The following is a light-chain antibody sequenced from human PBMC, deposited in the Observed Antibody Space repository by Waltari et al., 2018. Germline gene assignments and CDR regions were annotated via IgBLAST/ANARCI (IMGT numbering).Light chain of an antibody. Sequence: SVSRKLACDRQKHCKCPRFLIYDASTRSTGVPARFSGSGSGTEFTLTISGLQSEDFAVYYCQQYDDWPLITFGQGTRLEIK. CDR2: DAS. V-gene: IGKV3-15*01. J-gene: IGKJ5*01. CDR3: QQYDDWPLIT. CDR1: SVSRK.